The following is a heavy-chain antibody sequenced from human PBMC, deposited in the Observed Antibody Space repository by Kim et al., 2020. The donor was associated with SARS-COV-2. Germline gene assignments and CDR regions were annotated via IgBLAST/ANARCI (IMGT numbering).Heavy chain of an antibody. CDR1: AYSISSGYY. CDR2: IYHSGST. D-gene: IGHD6-13*01. J-gene: IGHJ2*01. V-gene: IGHV4-38-2*02. Sequence: SQTLSLTCTVSAYSISSGYYWGWIRQPPGRGLEWIGSIYHSGSTFYNPSLKSPVTISVDTSKTRCSLKLTSVTAADTAVYYCARAKGVAASGDYWYFDLWDRGTLVTVSS. CDR3: ARAKGVAASGDYWYFDL.